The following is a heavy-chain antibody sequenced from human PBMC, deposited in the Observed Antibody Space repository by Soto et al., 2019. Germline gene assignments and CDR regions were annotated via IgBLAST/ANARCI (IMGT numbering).Heavy chain of an antibody. V-gene: IGHV1-18*01. CDR2: INTYNGKT. Sequence: QVQLVQSGAEVKNPGASVKVSCKTSGYIFTSYVIGWARQAPGQGLEWMGWINTYNGKTNYAQNLQGRVTLTTNTSTSKAYLELRSMRSNDTAIYYCTMVDVYVTPSPQDVWGQGTTVTVSS. CDR1: GYIFTSYV. D-gene: IGHD3-16*01. J-gene: IGHJ6*02. CDR3: TMVDVYVTPSPQDV.